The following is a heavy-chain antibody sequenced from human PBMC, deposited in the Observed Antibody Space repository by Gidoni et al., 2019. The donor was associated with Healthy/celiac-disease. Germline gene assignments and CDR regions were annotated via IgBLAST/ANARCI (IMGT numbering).Heavy chain of an antibody. CDR3: ARATPAYDILTGYYNGPGCFDY. CDR2: IITIFSTA. V-gene: IGHV1-69*12. CDR1: GGTFSSYA. D-gene: IGHD3-9*01. Sequence: QVQLVQSGAEVKKPGSSVQFSCQASGGTFSSYAISWVRQAPGQGLEWMGGIITIFSTANDAQKSQGRVTITADESTSTAYMELSSLRSEDTAVYYCARATPAYDILTGYYNGPGCFDYWGQGTLVTVSS. J-gene: IGHJ4*02.